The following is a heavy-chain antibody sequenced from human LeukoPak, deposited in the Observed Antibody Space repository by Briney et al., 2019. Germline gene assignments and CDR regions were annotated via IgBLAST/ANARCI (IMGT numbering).Heavy chain of an antibody. V-gene: IGHV3-23*01. CDR1: GFTFSNFV. J-gene: IGHJ5*02. CDR2: IYGGGGST. Sequence: PGGSLRLSCAASGFTFSNFVMSWVRQAPGKGLEWVSYIYGGGGSTNYADSVKGRFTISRDNSKNTLYLQMNSLRAEDTAIYYCAKENWYLYNNNWCKTWFDPWGQGTLVTVSS. CDR3: AKENWYLYNNNWCKTWFDP. D-gene: IGHD1-1*01.